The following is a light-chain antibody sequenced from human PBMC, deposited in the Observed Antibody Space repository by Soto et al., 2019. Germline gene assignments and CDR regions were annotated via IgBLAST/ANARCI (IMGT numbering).Light chain of an antibody. V-gene: IGLV1-44*01. CDR3: AAWDDSRKV. CDR1: SSNIGSNA. Sequence: QSVLTQPPSASRTPGQRVTISCSGSSSNIGSNAVNWYQQLPGTAPRLLIYRNNQRPSGVPDRFSGSKSGTSASLAISGLQSEDEADYYCAAWDDSRKVFGGGTKLTVL. J-gene: IGLJ2*01. CDR2: RNN.